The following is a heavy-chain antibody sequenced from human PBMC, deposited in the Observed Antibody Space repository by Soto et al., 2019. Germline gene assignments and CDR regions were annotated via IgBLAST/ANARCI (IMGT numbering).Heavy chain of an antibody. CDR1: GFALSTSGVG. V-gene: IGHV2-5*02. CDR2: IDWDDDK. D-gene: IGHD3-10*01. CDR3: AHRFGRLNYVPSFDY. Sequence: HITLKESGPTLVKPTQTLTLTCTFSGFALSTSGVGVGWIRQPPGKALEWLALIDWDDDKRYSPSLKSRLTITKDTSNNQVVLTMTNMDTVDKATYYCAHRFGRLNYVPSFDYWGQGTLVTVSS. J-gene: IGHJ4*02.